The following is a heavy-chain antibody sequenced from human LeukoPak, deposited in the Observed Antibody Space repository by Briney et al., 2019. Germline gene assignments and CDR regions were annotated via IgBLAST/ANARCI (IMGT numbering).Heavy chain of an antibody. CDR1: GYTFTGYY. Sequence: GASVKVSCKASGYTFTGYYMHWVRQAPGQGLEWMGWINPNRGGTNYAQKFQGRVTMTRDTSISTAYMELSRLRSDDTAVYYCARDRSSGYNWFDPWGQGTLVTVSS. CDR2: INPNRGGT. D-gene: IGHD6-19*01. J-gene: IGHJ5*02. CDR3: ARDRSSGYNWFDP. V-gene: IGHV1-2*02.